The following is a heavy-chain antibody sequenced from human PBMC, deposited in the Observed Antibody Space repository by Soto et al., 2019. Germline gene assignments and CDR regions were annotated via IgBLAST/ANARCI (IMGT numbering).Heavy chain of an antibody. D-gene: IGHD2-8*01. Sequence: SETLSLTCTVSGGSISSSSYYWGWIRQPPGKGLEWIGSIYYSGSTYYNPSLKSRVTISVDTSKNQFSLKLSSVTAADTAVYYCARSYLGYCTNGGCYTPYDYWGQGTLVTVS. CDR3: ARSYLGYCTNGGCYTPYDY. V-gene: IGHV4-39*01. J-gene: IGHJ4*02. CDR1: GGSISSSSYY. CDR2: IYYSGST.